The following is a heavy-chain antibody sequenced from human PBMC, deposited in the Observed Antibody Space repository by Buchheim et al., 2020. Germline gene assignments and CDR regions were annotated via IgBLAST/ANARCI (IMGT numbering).Heavy chain of an antibody. J-gene: IGHJ4*02. CDR2: IKEDGREK. CDR3: ARLIFSGRYFDWFD. Sequence: EVQLVESGGGLVQPGGSLRLSCAASGFTFNKYWMGWVRQAPGKGLEWVANIKEDGREKYYVDSVEGRFTISRDNAKSSVYLQMNSLRAEDTAVFYCARLIFSGRYFDWFDWGQGTL. D-gene: IGHD3-9*01. CDR1: GFTFNKYW. V-gene: IGHV3-7*03.